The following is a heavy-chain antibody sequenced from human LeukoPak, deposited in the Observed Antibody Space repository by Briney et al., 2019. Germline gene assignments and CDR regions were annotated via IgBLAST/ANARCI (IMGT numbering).Heavy chain of an antibody. J-gene: IGHJ4*02. CDR3: AKEGAGSGWSGFDY. CDR1: GFTFSNYG. V-gene: IGHV3-30*18. D-gene: IGHD6-19*01. CDR2: ISYHGSNK. Sequence: GGSLRLSCAASGFTFSNYGMHWVRQAPGKGLEWVAVISYHGSNKYYADSVKGRFTISRDNSKNTLYLQMNSLRAEDTAVYYCAKEGAGSGWSGFDYWGQGSLVTVSS.